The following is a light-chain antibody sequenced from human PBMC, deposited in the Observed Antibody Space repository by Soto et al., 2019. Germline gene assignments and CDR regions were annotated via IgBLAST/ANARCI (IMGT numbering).Light chain of an antibody. CDR1: SSYVGAYDY. V-gene: IGLV2-14*03. Sequence: SVLTQPASVSGSPGQSIAISCTGSSSYVGAYDYVSWYQQHPDKAPRLIMYEVSYRPSGVSNRFSGSKSVNTATLTISGLQAEDEGDYYCSSHTTSDTRVFGTGTKVTVL. CDR2: EVS. J-gene: IGLJ1*01. CDR3: SSHTTSDTRV.